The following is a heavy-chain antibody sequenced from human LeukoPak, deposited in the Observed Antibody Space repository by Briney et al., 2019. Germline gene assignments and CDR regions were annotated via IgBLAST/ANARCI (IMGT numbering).Heavy chain of an antibody. Sequence: GASVKVSCKASGYTFTGYYMRWVRQAPGQGLEWMGWINPNSGGTNYAQKFQGRVTMTRDTSISTAYMELSRLRSDDTAVYYCARSWKVVRGVIVAFDIWGQGTMVTVSS. CDR3: ARSWKVVRGVIVAFDI. CDR1: GYTFTGYY. J-gene: IGHJ3*02. V-gene: IGHV1-2*02. D-gene: IGHD3-10*01. CDR2: INPNSGGT.